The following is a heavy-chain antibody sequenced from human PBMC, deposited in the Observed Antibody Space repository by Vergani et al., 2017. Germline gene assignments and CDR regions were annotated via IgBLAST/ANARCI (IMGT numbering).Heavy chain of an antibody. J-gene: IGHJ3*02. CDR2: IYYSGST. V-gene: IGHV4-30-4*08. D-gene: IGHD3-10*01. CDR1: GGSISSGDYY. CDR3: ARAGAAGGLAFDI. Sequence: QVQLQASGPGLVKPSQTLSLTCTVSGGSISSGDYYWSWIRQPPGKGLEWIGYIYYSGSTYYNPSRKSRVTVSLDTSKNQFSLKLSSVTDADTAVYYCARAGAAGGLAFDIWGQGTMVTVSS.